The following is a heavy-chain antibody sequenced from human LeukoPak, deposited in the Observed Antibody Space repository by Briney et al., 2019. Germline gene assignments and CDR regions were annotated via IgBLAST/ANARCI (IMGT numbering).Heavy chain of an antibody. J-gene: IGHJ4*02. V-gene: IGHV3-23*01. Sequence: PGGSLRLSCAASGFPFSNYALSWVRQAPGRGLEWVSTISGSGSSTYYADSVKGRFTISRDSSSNTVYVQMSSLRAEDTALYYCAKAQGRLGGFDYWGRGTLVTVSS. D-gene: IGHD1-26*01. CDR1: GFPFSNYA. CDR3: AKAQGRLGGFDY. CDR2: ISGSGSST.